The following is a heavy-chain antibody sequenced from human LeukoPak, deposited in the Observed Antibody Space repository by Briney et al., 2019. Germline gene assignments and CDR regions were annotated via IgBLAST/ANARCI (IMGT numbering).Heavy chain of an antibody. V-gene: IGHV4-59*08. CDR3: ARRDYYDSSGHIAFDI. J-gene: IGHJ3*02. Sequence: KPSETLSVTCTVSGGSISSYYWSWIRQPPGKGLEWIGYIYYSGSTNYNPSLKSRVTISVDTSKNQFSLKLSSVTAADTAVYYCARRDYYDSSGHIAFDIWGQGTMVTVSS. D-gene: IGHD3-22*01. CDR1: GGSISSYY. CDR2: IYYSGST.